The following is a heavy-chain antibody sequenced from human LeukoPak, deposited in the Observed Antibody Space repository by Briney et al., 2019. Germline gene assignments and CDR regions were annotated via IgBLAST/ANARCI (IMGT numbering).Heavy chain of an antibody. CDR1: VDTFTAYH. CDR3: ARPTSLTASGYDC. J-gene: IGHJ4*02. Sequence: ASVRVSSVPSVDTFTAYHVNWVPDASGGRLEWRGWINPYSGDRGYAQRFQGRLSITSDTSKSTAYMELGSLKSDDTAVYFCARPTSLTASGYDCWGQGTLVTVSS. D-gene: IGHD4-17*01. V-gene: IGHV1-8*03. CDR2: INPYSGDR.